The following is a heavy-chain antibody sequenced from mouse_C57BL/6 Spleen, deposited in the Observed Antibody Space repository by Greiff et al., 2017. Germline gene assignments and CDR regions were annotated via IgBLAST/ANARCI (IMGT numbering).Heavy chain of an antibody. J-gene: IGHJ4*01. Sequence: EVKLMESGGGLVQPGGSLKLSCAASGFTFSDYYMYWVRQTPEKRLEWVAYISNGGGSTYYPDTVKGRFTISRDNAKNTLYLQMSRLKSEDTAMYYCARQNYYDYDRARDYWGQGTSVTVSS. CDR3: ARQNYYDYDRARDY. V-gene: IGHV5-12*01. CDR1: GFTFSDYY. D-gene: IGHD2-4*01. CDR2: ISNGGGST.